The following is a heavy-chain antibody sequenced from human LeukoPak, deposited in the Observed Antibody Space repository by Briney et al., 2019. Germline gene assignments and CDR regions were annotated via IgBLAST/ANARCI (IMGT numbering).Heavy chain of an antibody. D-gene: IGHD5-24*01. CDR2: ISGSGDST. V-gene: IGHV3-23*01. CDR1: GFTFSSYA. Sequence: GGSLRLSCAVAGFTFSSYAMNWVRQAPGKGLEWVSSISGSGDSTYYTDSVKGRFTISRDNSKNTLYLQMNNLRAEDTALYYCATKFSDGWYYFGYWGQGTLVTVSS. CDR3: ATKFSDGWYYFGY. J-gene: IGHJ4*02.